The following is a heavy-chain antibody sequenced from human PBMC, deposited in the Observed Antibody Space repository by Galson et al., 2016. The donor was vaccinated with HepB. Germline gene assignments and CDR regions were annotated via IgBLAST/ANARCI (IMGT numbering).Heavy chain of an antibody. D-gene: IGHD6-6*01. CDR3: AKTGGIAARPGNWYFDL. V-gene: IGHV3-9*01. CDR2: ISWNSGTI. Sequence: GKGLEWVSGISWNSGTIVYADSVEGRFTISRDNAKNSLYLQMNSLRAEDTALYYCAKTGGIAARPGNWYFDLWGRGTPVTVSS. J-gene: IGHJ2*01.